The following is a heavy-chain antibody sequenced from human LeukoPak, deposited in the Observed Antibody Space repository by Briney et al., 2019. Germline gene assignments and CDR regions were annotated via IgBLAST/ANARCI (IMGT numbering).Heavy chain of an antibody. Sequence: GGSLRLSCSASGFTLSSYAMHWVRQAPGKGLEYVPAISSNGGSTYYADSVKGRFTISRDNSKNTLYLQMNSLRAEDTAVYYCVKGGVVVPAAIDYWGQGTLVTVSS. CDR2: ISSNGGST. CDR1: GFTLSSYA. D-gene: IGHD2-2*01. V-gene: IGHV3-64D*06. CDR3: VKGGVVVPAAIDY. J-gene: IGHJ4*02.